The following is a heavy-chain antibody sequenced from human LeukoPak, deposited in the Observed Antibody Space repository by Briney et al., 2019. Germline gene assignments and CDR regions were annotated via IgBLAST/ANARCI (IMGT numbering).Heavy chain of an antibody. J-gene: IGHJ4*02. D-gene: IGHD1-26*01. CDR1: GGFISIYY. V-gene: IGHV4-59*08. Sequence: SETLSLTCTVSGGFISIYYWMWIRHPPGKGLEWVGYIYYSGSTNYNPSLKSRVTISVDMYKDQCSLRLSSVTAADTAVYCCARQGRYGGPVDYWGQGTLVTVSS. CDR2: IYYSGST. CDR3: ARQGRYGGPVDY.